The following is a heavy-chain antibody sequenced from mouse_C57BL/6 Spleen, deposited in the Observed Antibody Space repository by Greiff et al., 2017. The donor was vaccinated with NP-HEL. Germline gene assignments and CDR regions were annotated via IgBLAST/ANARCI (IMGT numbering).Heavy chain of an antibody. V-gene: IGHV1-53*01. CDR2: INPSNGGT. CDR3: ARSGYDYDGGAWFAY. D-gene: IGHD2-4*01. J-gene: IGHJ3*01. Sequence: QVQLQQSGTELVKPGASVKLSCKASGYTFTSYWMHWVKQRPGQGLEWIGNINPSNGGTNYNEKFKSKATLTVDKSSSTAYMQRSSLTSEDSAVYYCARSGYDYDGGAWFAYWGQGTLVTVSA. CDR1: GYTFTSYW.